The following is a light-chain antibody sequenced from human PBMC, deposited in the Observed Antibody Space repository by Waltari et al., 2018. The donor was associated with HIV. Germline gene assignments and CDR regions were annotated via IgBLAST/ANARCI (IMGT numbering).Light chain of an antibody. CDR2: KAS. CDR1: ESISSW. J-gene: IGKJ1*01. Sequence: DILMTQSPSTLSPSVGDRVTITCRASESISSWLAWYQQKPGRAPKLLINKASTLGSGVPSRFSGSGSGTKFTLTISSLQPDDFATYDCQQYYTYPWTFGQGPQWKSN. CDR3: QQYYTYPWT. V-gene: IGKV1-5*03.